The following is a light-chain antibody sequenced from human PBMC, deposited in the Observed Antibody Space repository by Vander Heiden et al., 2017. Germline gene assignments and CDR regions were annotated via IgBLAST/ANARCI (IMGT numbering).Light chain of an antibody. V-gene: IGKV3-15*01. CDR3: QQYNTWPPT. CDR2: AAS. J-gene: IGKJ5*01. CDR1: QTATSY. Sequence: EIDMTQSPPTVSVSPGERATLPCSASQTATSYLAWYQQTPGQAPRALINAASTRATGTPARFSSSGCGTEFTITISRLPSEVCAVYYCQQYNTWPPTFGQGTRLEIK.